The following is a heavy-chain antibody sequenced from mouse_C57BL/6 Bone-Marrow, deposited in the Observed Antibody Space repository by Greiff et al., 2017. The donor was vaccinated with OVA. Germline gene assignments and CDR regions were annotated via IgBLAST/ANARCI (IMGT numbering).Heavy chain of an antibody. Sequence: EVQLVESGGGLVQPKGSLKLSCAASGFSFNTYAMNWVRQAPGKGLEWVARIRSKSNNYATYYADSVKDRFTISRDDAESMLYLQMNHLKTEDTAMYYCVRDYYGSPAWFAYWGQGTLVTVSA. CDR1: GFSFNTYA. CDR3: VRDYYGSPAWFAY. J-gene: IGHJ3*01. V-gene: IGHV10-1*01. CDR2: IRSKSNNYAT. D-gene: IGHD1-1*01.